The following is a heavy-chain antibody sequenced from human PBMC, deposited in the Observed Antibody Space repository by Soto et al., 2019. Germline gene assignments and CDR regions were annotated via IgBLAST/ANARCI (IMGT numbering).Heavy chain of an antibody. CDR1: GFTFSSYA. D-gene: IGHD6-19*01. V-gene: IGHV3-23*01. Sequence: EVQLLESGGGLVQPGRSLRLSCAASGFTFSSYAMNLVRQAPGKGLEWVSAMSGTGGSTYYADSVKGRFTISRDNSKNTLYLRLNSLRVEDTAVFYCAKAGFSSGWSPSCFDYWGQGTLVTVSS. CDR3: AKAGFSSGWSPSCFDY. J-gene: IGHJ4*02. CDR2: MSGTGGST.